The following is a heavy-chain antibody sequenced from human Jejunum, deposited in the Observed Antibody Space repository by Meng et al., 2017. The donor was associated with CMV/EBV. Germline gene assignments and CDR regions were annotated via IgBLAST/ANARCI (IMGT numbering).Heavy chain of an antibody. CDR2: VSYTGSA. CDR1: TGPIISYY. Sequence: TISTGPIISYYWSWIRQRPGKGLEWIAYVSYTGSADYDPSLRSRVTISVDTSKNQFSLTLSSVSAADKAVYYCARDQNPVGHGLDVWGQGTTVTVSS. CDR3: ARDQNPVGHGLDV. J-gene: IGHJ6*02. D-gene: IGHD2/OR15-2a*01. V-gene: IGHV4-59*01.